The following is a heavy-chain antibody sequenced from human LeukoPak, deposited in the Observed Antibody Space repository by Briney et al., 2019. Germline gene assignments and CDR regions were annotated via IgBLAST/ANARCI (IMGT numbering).Heavy chain of an antibody. V-gene: IGHV1-69*02. D-gene: IGHD3-22*01. J-gene: IGHJ4*02. CDR3: ASTYYYDSSGYYRYDY. Sequence: SVKVSCKASGGTFSSYTISWVRQAPGQGLELMGRIIPILGIANYAQKFQGRVTITADKSTSTAYMELGSLRSEDTAVYYCASTYYYDSSGYYRYDYWGQGTLVTVSS. CDR1: GGTFSSYT. CDR2: IIPILGIA.